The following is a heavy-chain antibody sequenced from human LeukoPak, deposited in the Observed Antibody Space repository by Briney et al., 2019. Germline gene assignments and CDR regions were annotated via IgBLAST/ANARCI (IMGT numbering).Heavy chain of an antibody. CDR2: INAYNGDT. Sequence: GASVKVSCKASNYTFTSYGISWVRQAPGQGLEWMAWINAYNGDTNYAQKFQGRVTMTRNTSISTAYMGLSSLRSEDTAVYYCARYEPLLRYFQHWGQGTLVTVSS. V-gene: IGHV1-18*01. D-gene: IGHD3-16*01. CDR1: NYTFTSYG. CDR3: ARYEPLLRYFQH. J-gene: IGHJ1*01.